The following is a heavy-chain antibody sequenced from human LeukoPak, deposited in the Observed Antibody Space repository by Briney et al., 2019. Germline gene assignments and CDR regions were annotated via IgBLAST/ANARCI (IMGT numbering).Heavy chain of an antibody. CDR2: ISGGGDST. V-gene: IGHV3-23*01. Sequence: PGGSLRLSCVGSGFIFGKYAMTWVRQATGKGLEWVSTISGGGDSTWNADSVKGRFTVSRDNSKNTLYLQMSSLRVEDTAVYYCAKRGSSETRWYPFDYWGQGTLVTVSS. CDR3: AKRGSSETRWYPFDY. CDR1: GFIFGKYA. J-gene: IGHJ4*02. D-gene: IGHD2-15*01.